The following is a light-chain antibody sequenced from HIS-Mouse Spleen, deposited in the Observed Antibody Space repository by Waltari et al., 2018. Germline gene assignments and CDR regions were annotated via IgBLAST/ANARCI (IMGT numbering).Light chain of an antibody. J-gene: IGLJ1*01. CDR2: EGS. CDR3: CSYAGSSTYV. V-gene: IGLV2-23*01. Sequence: QSALTQPASVSGSPGQSITISCTGTSSDVWSYNLVPWYQQPPGKAPKLMIYEGSKRPSGVSNRFSGSKSGNTASLTISGLQAEDEADYYCCSYAGSSTYVFGTGTKVTVL. CDR1: SSDVWSYNL.